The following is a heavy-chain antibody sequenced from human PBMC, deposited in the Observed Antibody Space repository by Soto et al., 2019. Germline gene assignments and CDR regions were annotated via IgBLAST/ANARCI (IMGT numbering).Heavy chain of an antibody. V-gene: IGHV4-39*01. J-gene: IGHJ4*02. Sequence: QLQLQESGPGLVKPSETLSLTCTVSGGSISSSSYYWGWIRQPPGKGLEWIGSIYYSGSTYYNPSLKSRVTLSVDTSKNQFPLKLSSVTAADTAVYYCARPGNYGSGSYLYYLDYWGQGTLVTVSS. CDR3: ARPGNYGSGSYLYYLDY. CDR1: GGSISSSSYY. CDR2: IYYSGST. D-gene: IGHD3-10*01.